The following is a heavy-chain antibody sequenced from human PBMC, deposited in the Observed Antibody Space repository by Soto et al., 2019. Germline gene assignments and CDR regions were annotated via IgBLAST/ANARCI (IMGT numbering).Heavy chain of an antibody. D-gene: IGHD2-2*01. Sequence: QVQLVESGGGVVQPGRSLRLSCAASGFTFSSYGMHWVRQAPGKGLEWVAVISYDGSNKYYADSVKGRFTISRDNSKNTLYLQMNSLRAEDTAVYYCAKDRSNHYYYYYGMDVWGQGTTVTVSS. CDR3: AKDRSNHYYYYYGMDV. J-gene: IGHJ6*02. CDR2: ISYDGSNK. V-gene: IGHV3-30*18. CDR1: GFTFSSYG.